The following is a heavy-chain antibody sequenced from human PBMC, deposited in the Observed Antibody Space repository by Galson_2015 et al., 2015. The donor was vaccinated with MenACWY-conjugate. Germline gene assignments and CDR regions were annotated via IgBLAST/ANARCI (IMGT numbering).Heavy chain of an antibody. D-gene: IGHD6-19*01. V-gene: IGHV1-3*01. CDR3: ARERPSLNYSSGWYPYFDY. Sequence: SVKVSCKASGYTFTSYAMHWVRQAPGQRLEWMGWINAGNGNTKYSQKFQGRVTITRDTSASTAYMELSSLRSEDTAVYYCARERPSLNYSSGWYPYFDYWGQGTLVTVSS. J-gene: IGHJ4*02. CDR1: GYTFTSYA. CDR2: INAGNGNT.